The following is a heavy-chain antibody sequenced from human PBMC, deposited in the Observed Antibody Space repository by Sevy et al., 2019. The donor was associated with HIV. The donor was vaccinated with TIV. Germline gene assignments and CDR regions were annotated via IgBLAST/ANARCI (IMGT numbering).Heavy chain of an antibody. CDR1: GGSISSSNYY. CDR3: AGQMHYYDSAGYYHWDY. V-gene: IGHV4-39*01. CDR2: IYYTGST. D-gene: IGHD3-22*01. J-gene: IGHJ4*02. Sequence: SETLSLTCTVSGGSISSSNYYWGWIRQRPGKGLEWIANIYYTGSTYYNPSLKSRVTIFADTSKNKFSLKLSTVTAADAAVYYCAGQMHYYDSAGYYHWDYWGQGTLVTVSS.